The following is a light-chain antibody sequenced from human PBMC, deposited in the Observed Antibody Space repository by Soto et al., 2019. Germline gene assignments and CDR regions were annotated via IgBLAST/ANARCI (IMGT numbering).Light chain of an antibody. Sequence: QSVLTQPASVSGSPGQSITISCTGTSSDVGGYNYVSWYQQHPGKAPKLMIYDVSNRPSGVSNRFSGSKSGNTASLTISGLQAEDEDDYSCSSYTSSSTHVFGEGTQLPVL. CDR2: DVS. J-gene: IGLJ2*01. CDR3: SSYTSSSTHV. V-gene: IGLV2-14*01. CDR1: SSDVGGYNY.